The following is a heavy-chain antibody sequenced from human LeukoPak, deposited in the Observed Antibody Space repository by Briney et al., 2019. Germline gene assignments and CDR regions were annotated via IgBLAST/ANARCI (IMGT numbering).Heavy chain of an antibody. CDR3: ARQSISGSSLSYFDY. CDR2: IYDSGST. V-gene: IGHV4-59*01. J-gene: IGHJ4*02. Sequence: SETLSLTCTVSGDSINSYYWSWIRQPPGKGLEWIGNIYDSGSTNYNPSLKSRLTISVDTSKNQCSLKLSSVTAADTAVYYCARQSISGSSLSYFDYWGQGTLVNVSS. D-gene: IGHD3-22*01. CDR1: GDSINSYY.